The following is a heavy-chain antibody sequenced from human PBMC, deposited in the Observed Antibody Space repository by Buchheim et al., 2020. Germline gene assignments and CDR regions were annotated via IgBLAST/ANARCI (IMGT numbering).Heavy chain of an antibody. Sequence: EVQLVESGGGLVQPGGSLRLSCAASGFNFSDHYMDWVRQVPGKGLEWVGRTGNKANYYSTQYAASVKGRFTISRDDSMNSVFLQMNSLKSEDTGVYYCARGYYDSGGAQGMEYWGQGAL. D-gene: IGHD3-22*01. CDR3: ARGYYDSGGAQGMEY. CDR1: GFNFSDHY. CDR2: TGNKANYYST. J-gene: IGHJ4*02. V-gene: IGHV3-72*01.